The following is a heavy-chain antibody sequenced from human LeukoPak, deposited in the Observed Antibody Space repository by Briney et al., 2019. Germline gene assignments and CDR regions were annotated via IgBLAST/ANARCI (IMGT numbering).Heavy chain of an antibody. CDR3: AKGRRDGYNYGMDV. Sequence: GGSLRLSCAPSGFTFSNYAMNWVRQAPGKGLEWVSAISGSGISTYYADSVKGRFTISRDNSKNTLYLQMNSLRAEDTAVYYCAKGRRDGYNYGMDVWGQGTTVTVSS. CDR1: GFTFSNYA. D-gene: IGHD5-24*01. V-gene: IGHV3-23*01. J-gene: IGHJ6*02. CDR2: ISGSGIST.